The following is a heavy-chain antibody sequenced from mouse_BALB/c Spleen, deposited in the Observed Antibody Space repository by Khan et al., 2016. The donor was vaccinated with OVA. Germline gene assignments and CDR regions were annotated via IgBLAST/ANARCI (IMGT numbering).Heavy chain of an antibody. J-gene: IGHJ4*01. V-gene: IGHV5-15*02. Sequence: EVELVESGGGLVQPGGSRKLSCAASGFTFSDYGLAWVRQAPGKGPEWVAFISSLAYSIYYEDTVTGRFTISRENAKNTLYMEMSSLRSEDTAMYYCARSWAMVYWGQGTSVTVSS. CDR2: ISSLAYSI. CDR3: ARSWAMVY. CDR1: GFTFSDYG.